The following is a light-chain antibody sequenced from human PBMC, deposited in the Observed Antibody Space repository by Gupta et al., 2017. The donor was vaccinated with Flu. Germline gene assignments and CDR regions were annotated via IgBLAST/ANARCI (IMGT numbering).Light chain of an antibody. CDR1: NIGSKS. CDR3: QVWDSSSDHVV. V-gene: IGLV3-21*02. Sequence: GHTARITCGGNNIGSKSVHWYQQKPSQAPVLVVSDDIDRPSGIPERFSGSNSGNTATLTISRVEAGDGADYYCQVWDSSSDHVVFGGGTKLTVL. J-gene: IGLJ2*01. CDR2: DDI.